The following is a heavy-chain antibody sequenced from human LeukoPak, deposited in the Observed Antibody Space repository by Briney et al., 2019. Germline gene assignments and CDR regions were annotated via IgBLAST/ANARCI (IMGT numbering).Heavy chain of an antibody. D-gene: IGHD6-19*01. J-gene: IGHJ3*02. Sequence: GGSLRLSCAASGFTFSDYYMSWIRQAPGKGLEWVSYISSSSSYTNYADSVKGRFTISRDNAKNSLYLQMNSLRAEDTAVYYCASQYSSGDAFDIWGQGTMVTVSS. V-gene: IGHV3-11*03. CDR2: ISSSSSYT. CDR1: GFTFSDYY. CDR3: ASQYSSGDAFDI.